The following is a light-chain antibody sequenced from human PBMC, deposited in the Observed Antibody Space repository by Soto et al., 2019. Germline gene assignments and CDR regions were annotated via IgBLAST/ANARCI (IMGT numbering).Light chain of an antibody. V-gene: IGKV1-27*01. J-gene: IGKJ1*01. CDR3: QKYDSAPWT. CDR1: QGISNY. Sequence: DIQMTQSPSSLSASVRDRVTITCRASQGISNYLAWYKQKPGKVPKLLIYAASTLQSGVTSRFSGSGSRTDFTLTISSLQPEDVATYYCQKYDSAPWTFGQGTKVEIK. CDR2: AAS.